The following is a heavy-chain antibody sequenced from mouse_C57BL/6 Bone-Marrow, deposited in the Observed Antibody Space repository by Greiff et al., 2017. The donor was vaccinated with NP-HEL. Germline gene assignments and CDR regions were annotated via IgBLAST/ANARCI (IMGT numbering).Heavy chain of an antibody. CDR3: ARGCY. CDR2: IDPSDSYT. Sequence: QVQLQQPGAELVMPGASVKLSCKASGYTFTSYWMHWVKQRPGQGLEWIGEIDPSDSYTNYNQKFKGKSTLTVDKSSSTAYMQLSSLTSEVSAVYYCARGCYWGQGTTLTVSS. J-gene: IGHJ2*01. V-gene: IGHV1-69*01. CDR1: GYTFTSYW.